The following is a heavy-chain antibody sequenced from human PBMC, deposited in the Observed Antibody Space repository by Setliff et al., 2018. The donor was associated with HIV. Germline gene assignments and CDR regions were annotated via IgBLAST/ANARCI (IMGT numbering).Heavy chain of an antibody. J-gene: IGHJ3*02. CDR1: GGAIDDINW. CDR3: ARERGYSPYAFDI. Sequence: SETLSLTCTVSGGAIDDINWWNWVRQSPGKGLEWIGEIYHSGSTYYNPSLKSRVTISVDTSKNQFSLKLSSVTAADTAVYYCARERGYSPYAFDIWGQGTMVTVS. CDR2: IYHSGST. V-gene: IGHV4-4*02. D-gene: IGHD5-12*01.